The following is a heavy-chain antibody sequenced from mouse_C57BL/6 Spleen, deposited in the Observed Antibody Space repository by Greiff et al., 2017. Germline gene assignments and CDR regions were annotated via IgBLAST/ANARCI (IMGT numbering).Heavy chain of an antibody. CDR2: ISSGGSYT. V-gene: IGHV5-6*01. CDR3: ARQRGANWYYFDD. J-gene: IGHJ2*01. D-gene: IGHD4-1*01. Sequence: EVKLVESGGDLVKPGGSLKLSCAASGFTFSSYGMSWVRQTPDKRLEWVATISSGGSYTYYPDSVKGRFTISRDNAKNTLYLQMSSLKSEDTAMYYCARQRGANWYYFDDWGQGTTLTVSS. CDR1: GFTFSSYG.